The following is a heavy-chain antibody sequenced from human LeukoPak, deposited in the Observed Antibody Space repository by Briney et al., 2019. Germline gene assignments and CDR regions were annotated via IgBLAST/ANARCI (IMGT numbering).Heavy chain of an antibody. CDR1: GYTFTGYY. Sequence: ASVKVSCKASGYTFTGYYMHWVRQAPGQGLECMGWVNPNSIGTNYAQKFQGRVTMTRDTSISTAYMELSRLTSDDTAVYYCARGVVGTYYYYYMDVWGKGTTVTVSS. J-gene: IGHJ6*03. V-gene: IGHV1-2*02. CDR2: VNPNSIGT. CDR3: ARGVVGTYYYYYMDV. D-gene: IGHD2-15*01.